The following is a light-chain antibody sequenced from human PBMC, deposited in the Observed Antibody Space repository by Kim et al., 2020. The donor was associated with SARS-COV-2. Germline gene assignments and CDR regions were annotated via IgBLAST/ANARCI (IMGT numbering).Light chain of an antibody. CDR3: QQYKSYLVT. Sequence: SLLHSVPMSCRAGQSISRCLALSPQTPRKAPELLIYDAYSWNSGVPSRFSRSGSGTEFTLTIRSLQPDGFATYFSQQYKSYLVTFGQGTKLEI. CDR1: QSISRC. J-gene: IGKJ2*01. V-gene: IGKV1-5*01. CDR2: DAY.